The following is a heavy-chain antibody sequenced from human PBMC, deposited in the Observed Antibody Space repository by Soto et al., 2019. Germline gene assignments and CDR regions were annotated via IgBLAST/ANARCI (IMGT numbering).Heavy chain of an antibody. D-gene: IGHD4-4*01. CDR2: IIPILGIA. CDR1: GGTFSSYT. CDR3: ARSTTVTTFWFDP. V-gene: IGHV1-69*02. Sequence: QVPLVQSGAEVKKPGSSVKVSCKASGGTFSSYTISWVRQAPGQGLEWMGRIIPILGIANYAQKFQGRVTITADKSTSTAYMELSSLRSEDTAVYYCARSTTVTTFWFDPWGQGTLVTVSS. J-gene: IGHJ5*02.